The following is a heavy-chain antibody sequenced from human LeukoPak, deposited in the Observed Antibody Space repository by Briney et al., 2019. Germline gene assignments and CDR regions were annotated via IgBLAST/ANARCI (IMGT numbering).Heavy chain of an antibody. D-gene: IGHD4/OR15-4a*01. CDR1: GFTVSSNY. CDR2: ISATGDST. Sequence: GGSLRLSCAVSGFTVSSNYMSWVRQAPGKGLEWVSTISATGDSTYYADSVKGRFTVSRDNSKNTVYLQLNSLSAEDTAVYYCYGEGYWGQGTLVTVSS. J-gene: IGHJ4*02. CDR3: YGEGY. V-gene: IGHV3-23*01.